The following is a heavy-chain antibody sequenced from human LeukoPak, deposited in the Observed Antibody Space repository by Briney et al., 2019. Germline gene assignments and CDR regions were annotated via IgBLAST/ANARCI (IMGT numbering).Heavy chain of an antibody. CDR2: IYYSGST. CDR1: GGSISSYY. D-gene: IGHD3-9*01. Sequence: SETLSLTRTVPGGSISSYYWSWIRQPPGKGLEWIGHIYYSGSTNYNPSLKSRVTISVDTSKNQFSLKLSSVTAADTAVYYCARDRLRLRYFDWSYGMDVWGQGTTVTVSS. V-gene: IGHV4-59*01. J-gene: IGHJ6*02. CDR3: ARDRLRLRYFDWSYGMDV.